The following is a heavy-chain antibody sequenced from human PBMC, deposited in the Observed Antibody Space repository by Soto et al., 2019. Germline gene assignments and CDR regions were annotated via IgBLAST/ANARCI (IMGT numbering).Heavy chain of an antibody. CDR2: IYYSGST. CDR1: GGSISSYY. J-gene: IGHJ4*02. V-gene: IGHV4-59*01. D-gene: IGHD5-18*01. Sequence: PSETLALTCTVSGGSISSYYLSWFLKTPGKGLEWIGYIYYSGSTNYNPSLKSRVTISVDTSKNQFSLKLSSVTAADTAVYYCARERSGYSYGFDYWGQGPLVTVS. CDR3: ARERSGYSYGFDY.